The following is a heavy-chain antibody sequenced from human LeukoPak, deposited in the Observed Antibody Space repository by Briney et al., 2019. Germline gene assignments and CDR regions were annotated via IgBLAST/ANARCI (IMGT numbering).Heavy chain of an antibody. CDR3: ARQPLYCSGGSCNLDY. CDR2: IIPILGIA. Sequence: SVKVSCKASGGTFSSYAISWVRQAPGQGLAWMGRIIPILGIANYAQKFQGRVTITADKSTSTAYMALSSLRSEDTAVYYCARQPLYCSGGSCNLDYWGQGTLVTVSS. V-gene: IGHV1-69*04. CDR1: GGTFSSYA. J-gene: IGHJ4*02. D-gene: IGHD2-15*01.